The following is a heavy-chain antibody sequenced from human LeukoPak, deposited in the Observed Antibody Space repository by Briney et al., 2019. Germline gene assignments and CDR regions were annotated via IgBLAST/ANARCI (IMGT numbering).Heavy chain of an antibody. D-gene: IGHD2/OR15-2a*01. Sequence: PGGSLRLSCAASGFNCDDYDMSCVRQVPGKGLEWVAGVTSDGGSTGYVDSVKGRFAISRDNTKNSLFLQMDSLRTEDTALYYCARDPFCSCTTRCSFEHWFEPWGQGPLVTVSS. CDR3: ARDPFCSCTTRCSFEHWFEP. J-gene: IGHJ5*02. CDR1: GFNCDDYD. CDR2: VTSDGGST. V-gene: IGHV3-20*04.